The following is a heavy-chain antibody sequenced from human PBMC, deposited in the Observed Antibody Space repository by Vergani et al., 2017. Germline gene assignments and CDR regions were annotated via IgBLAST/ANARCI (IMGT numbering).Heavy chain of an antibody. CDR3: AKGSHYDFWSGYYYVDY. J-gene: IGHJ4*02. D-gene: IGHD3-3*01. CDR2: ISGSGGST. CDR1: GFTFSSYA. V-gene: IGHV3-23*01. Sequence: EVQLLESGGGLVQPGGSLRLSCAASGFTFSSYAMSWVRQAPGKGLEWVSAISGSGGSTYYADSVKGRFTISRDNSKNTLYLPMNSLRAEDTAVYYCAKGSHYDFWSGYYYVDYWGQGTLVTVSS.